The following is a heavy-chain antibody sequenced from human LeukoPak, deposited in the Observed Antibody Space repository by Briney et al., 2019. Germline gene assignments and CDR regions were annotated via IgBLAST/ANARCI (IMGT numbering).Heavy chain of an antibody. J-gene: IGHJ4*02. Sequence: SVKVSCKASGGTFSSYAISWVRQAPGQGLEWMGGIIPIFGTANYAQKFQGRVTIIADESTSTAYMELSSLRSEDTAVYYCAGGGDMDYYDSSGYLVYWGQGTLVTVSS. CDR3: AGGGDMDYYDSSGYLVY. CDR2: IIPIFGTA. V-gene: IGHV1-69*01. D-gene: IGHD3-22*01. CDR1: GGTFSSYA.